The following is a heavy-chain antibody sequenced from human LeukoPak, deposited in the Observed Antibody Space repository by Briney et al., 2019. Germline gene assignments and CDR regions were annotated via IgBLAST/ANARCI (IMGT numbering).Heavy chain of an antibody. CDR3: VSGASSSGWGAFDI. CDR1: GFTFSNYS. Sequence: GGSLRLSCEASGFTFSNYSMNWVRQAPGKGLEWVSAISDGGGSTYYADSVKGRFTISRDNSKNTLYLQMNSLRAEDTAVYYCVSGASSSGWGAFDIWGQGTMVTVSS. V-gene: IGHV3-23*01. J-gene: IGHJ3*02. CDR2: ISDGGGST. D-gene: IGHD6-19*01.